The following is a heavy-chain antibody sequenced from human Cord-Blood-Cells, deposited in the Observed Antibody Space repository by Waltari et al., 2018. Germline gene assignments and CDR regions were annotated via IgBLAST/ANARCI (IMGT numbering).Heavy chain of an antibody. J-gene: IGHJ5*02. V-gene: IGHV3-23*01. CDR2: ISGSGGST. CDR1: GFTFSSYA. CDR3: AKAGRWLQNWNWFDP. Sequence: EVQLLESGGGLVQPGGSLRLSCAASGFTFSSYAMSWGRQAPGKGLEWVAAISGSGGSTYYADSVKGRFTISRDNSKNTLYLQMNSLRAEDTAVYYCAKAGRWLQNWNWFDPWGQGTLVTVSS. D-gene: IGHD5-12*01.